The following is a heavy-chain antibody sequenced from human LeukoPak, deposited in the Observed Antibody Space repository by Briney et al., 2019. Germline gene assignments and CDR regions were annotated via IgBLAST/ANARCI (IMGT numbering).Heavy chain of an antibody. CDR3: TRDVTTVDY. D-gene: IGHD4-17*01. Sequence: GGSLRLPCAASGFTFSSYSMNWVRQAPGKGLEWVGFIRSKAYGGTTEYAASVKGRFTISRDDSKSIAYLQVNSLKTEDTAVYYCTRDVTTVDYWGQGTLVTVSS. CDR1: GFTFSSYS. CDR2: IRSKAYGGTT. J-gene: IGHJ4*02. V-gene: IGHV3-49*04.